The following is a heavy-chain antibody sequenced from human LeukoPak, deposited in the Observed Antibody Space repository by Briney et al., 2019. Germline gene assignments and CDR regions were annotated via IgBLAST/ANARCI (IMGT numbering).Heavy chain of an antibody. CDR1: GYTFTSND. CDR2: MNPNSGNT. V-gene: IGHV1-8*01. D-gene: IGHD1-26*01. J-gene: IGHJ5*02. CDR3: ARGSGSYYWFDP. Sequence: GASVKVSCKASGYTFTSNDINWVRQATGQGLEWMGWMNPNSGNTGYAQKFQGRVTMTRNTSISTAYMELSSLRSEDTAVYYCARGSGSYYWFDPWGQGTLVTVSS.